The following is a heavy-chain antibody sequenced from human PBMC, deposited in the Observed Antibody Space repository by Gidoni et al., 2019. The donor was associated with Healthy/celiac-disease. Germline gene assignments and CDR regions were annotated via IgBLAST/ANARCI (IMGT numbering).Heavy chain of an antibody. D-gene: IGHD5-18*01. CDR1: GFTFSSYS. Sequence: EVQLVESGGGLVKPGGSLRLSCAASGFTFSSYSMNWVRQAPGKGLEWVSSISSSSSYIYYADSVKGRFTISRDNAKNSLYLQMNSLRAEDTAVYYCAREGIGNTAMDDYWGQGTLVTVSS. CDR2: ISSSSSYI. J-gene: IGHJ4*02. CDR3: AREGIGNTAMDDY. V-gene: IGHV3-21*01.